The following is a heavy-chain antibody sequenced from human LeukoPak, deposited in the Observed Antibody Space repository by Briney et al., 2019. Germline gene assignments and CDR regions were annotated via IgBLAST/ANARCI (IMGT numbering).Heavy chain of an antibody. V-gene: IGHV4-61*08. CDR2: IYYSGST. CDR1: GGSINNGGYY. Sequence: SETLSLTCTVSGGSINNGGYYWSWIRQPPGKGLEWIGYIYYSGSTSYNPSLKSRVTISVDTSKNQFSLKLGSVTAADTAVYYCARVVDCSSTSCYSGYYYYGMDVWGQGTTVTVSS. J-gene: IGHJ6*02. D-gene: IGHD2-2*01. CDR3: ARVVDCSSTSCYSGYYYYGMDV.